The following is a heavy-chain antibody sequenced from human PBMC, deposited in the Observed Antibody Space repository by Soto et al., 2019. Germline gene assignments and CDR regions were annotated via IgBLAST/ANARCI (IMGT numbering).Heavy chain of an antibody. J-gene: IGHJ6*02. CDR2: INAGNGNT. D-gene: IGHD2-2*01. Sequence: ASVKVSCKASGYTFTSYAMHWVRQAPGQRLEWMGWINAGNGNTKYSQKFQGRVTITRDTSASTAYMELRSLRSEDTAVYYCARAGIVVVPAAIADYGMDVWRQGTPVTSP. CDR1: GYTFTSYA. V-gene: IGHV1-3*01. CDR3: ARAGIVVVPAAIADYGMDV.